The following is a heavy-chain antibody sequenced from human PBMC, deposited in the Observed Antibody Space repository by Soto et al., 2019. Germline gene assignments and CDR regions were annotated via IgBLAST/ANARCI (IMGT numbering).Heavy chain of an antibody. J-gene: IGHJ4*02. CDR3: ARDWFWDNWTDFDY. CDR1: GYTFTGYY. Sequence: QVQLVQSGAEVKKPGASVKVSCKATGYTFTGYYMHWVRQAPGQGLEWMGWITPNSGGTHYAQKFQGWVTMTRDTSISTASMELSRLRCDDTAGYYCARDWFWDNWTDFDYWGQGTLVTVSS. CDR2: ITPNSGGT. V-gene: IGHV1-2*04. D-gene: IGHD1-20*01.